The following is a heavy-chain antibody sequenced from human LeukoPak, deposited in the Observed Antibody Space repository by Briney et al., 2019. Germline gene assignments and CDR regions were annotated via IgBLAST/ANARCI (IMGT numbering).Heavy chain of an antibody. CDR2: MNPNSGNT. CDR3: LRESEYGDLDY. CDR1: GYTFTSYD. Sequence: ASVKVSCKASGYTFTSYDINWVRQATGQGLEWMGWMNPNSGNTGYAQKFQGRVTMTRNTSISTAYMELSSLRPEDTAVFYCLRESEYGDLDYWGQGTLVTVSS. V-gene: IGHV1-8*01. J-gene: IGHJ4*02. D-gene: IGHD4-17*01.